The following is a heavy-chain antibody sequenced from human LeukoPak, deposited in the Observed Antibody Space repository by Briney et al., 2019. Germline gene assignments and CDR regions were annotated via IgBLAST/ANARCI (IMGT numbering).Heavy chain of an antibody. V-gene: IGHV4-59*01. J-gene: IGHJ4*02. D-gene: IGHD3-22*01. CDR2: IYYSAST. Sequence: SETLSLTCTVSGGSFSSSYWSWVRQAPGKGLEWVGDIYYSASTNYNPSLTSRVTILVDTSQNHFSLTLGSMTAADKAVYYCARSAYYYDGSDYYYFDNWGQGTLVTVSS. CDR1: GGSFSSSY. CDR3: ARSAYYYDGSDYYYFDN.